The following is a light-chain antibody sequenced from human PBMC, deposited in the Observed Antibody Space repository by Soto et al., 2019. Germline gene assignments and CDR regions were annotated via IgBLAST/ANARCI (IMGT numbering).Light chain of an antibody. Sequence: EIVMTQSPATLSVSPGERATLSCRASQSISIHLAWYQQRPGQAPRLLIYAASTRATGIPARFGGSGSGTEFTLTISSLQSEDFAFYYCQQYDNWPTFGQGTRLEIK. CDR1: QSISIH. CDR2: AAS. J-gene: IGKJ5*01. CDR3: QQYDNWPT. V-gene: IGKV3-15*01.